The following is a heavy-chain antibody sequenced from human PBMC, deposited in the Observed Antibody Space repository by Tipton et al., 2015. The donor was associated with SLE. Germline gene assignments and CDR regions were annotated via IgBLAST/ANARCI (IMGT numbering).Heavy chain of an antibody. CDR2: IFYSGST. Sequence: TLSLTCTVSGDSINNYFWTWIRQPPGKELEWIGYIFYSGSTRYNPSLEGRVTISIDTSKNEFFLKLNSATAADTAVYYCARDRSGYYWFDPWGQGTLVTVSS. CDR3: ARDRSGYYWFDP. CDR1: GDSINNYF. V-gene: IGHV4-59*01. J-gene: IGHJ5*02. D-gene: IGHD3-3*01.